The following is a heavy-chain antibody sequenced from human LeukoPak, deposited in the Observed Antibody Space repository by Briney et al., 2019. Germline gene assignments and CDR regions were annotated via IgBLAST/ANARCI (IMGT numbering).Heavy chain of an antibody. D-gene: IGHD3-16*01. J-gene: IGHJ4*02. CDR3: ARLLVGEYYFDY. CDR1: GYTFTSYG. CDR2: ISAYNGNT. Sequence: ASVEVSCKASGYTFTSYGISWVRQAPGQGLEWMGWISAYNGNTNYAQKLQGRVTMTTDTSTSTAYMELRSLRSDDTAVYYCARLLVGEYYFDYWGQGTLVTVSS. V-gene: IGHV1-18*01.